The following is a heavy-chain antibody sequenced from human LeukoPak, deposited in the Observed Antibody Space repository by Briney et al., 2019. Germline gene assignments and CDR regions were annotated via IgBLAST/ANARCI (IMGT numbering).Heavy chain of an antibody. CDR3: VRCYSAYYYYYMDV. D-gene: IGHD2-15*01. J-gene: IGHJ6*03. Sequence: ASVKVSCKASGYTFSSYDINWVRQATGQGLEWMGWMNPNSGNTGYAQKFQGRATMTRNTSISTAYMELSSLRSEDTAVYYRVRCYSAYYYYYMDVWGKGTTVTISS. V-gene: IGHV1-8*01. CDR1: GYTFSSYD. CDR2: MNPNSGNT.